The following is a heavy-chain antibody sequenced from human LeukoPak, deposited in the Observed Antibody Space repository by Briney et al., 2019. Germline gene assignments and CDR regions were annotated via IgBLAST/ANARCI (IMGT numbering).Heavy chain of an antibody. CDR3: AKADSRTSSGSYDY. J-gene: IGHJ4*02. V-gene: IGHV3-9*03. D-gene: IGHD1-26*01. CDR2: ISWNSGSI. CDR1: GFTFSSYA. Sequence: GGSLRLSCAASGFTFSSYAMHWVRQAPGKGLEWVSGISWNSGSIGYADSVKGRFTISRDNAKNSLYLQMNSLRAEDMALYYCAKADSRTSSGSYDYWGQGTLVTVSS.